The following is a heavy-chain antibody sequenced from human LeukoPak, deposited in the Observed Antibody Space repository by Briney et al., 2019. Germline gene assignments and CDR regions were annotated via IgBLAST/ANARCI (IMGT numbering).Heavy chain of an antibody. Sequence: PGGSLRLSCAASGFTFSTYWMMWVRQAPGKGLEWVANINQGGTEKHYVESVKGRFTISRDNAKNSLYLQVNSLRAEDTAVYYCVRDLDYWGQGTLVTVSS. CDR2: INQGGTEK. V-gene: IGHV3-7*01. J-gene: IGHJ4*02. CDR3: VRDLDY. CDR1: GFTFSTYW.